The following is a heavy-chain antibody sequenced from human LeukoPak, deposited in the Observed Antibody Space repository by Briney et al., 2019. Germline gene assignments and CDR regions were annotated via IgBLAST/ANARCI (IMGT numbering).Heavy chain of an antibody. J-gene: IGHJ5*02. CDR3: ARDKDPIVVVINNWFDP. Sequence: SVKVSCKASGGTFSSSAISWVRQAPGQGLEWLGGIIPIFGSSNYAQNFQDRVTITADESTSTAYMELSSLRSEDTAVYYCARDKDPIVVVINNWFDPWGQGTLVTVSS. D-gene: IGHD3-22*01. CDR2: IIPIFGSS. V-gene: IGHV1-69*01. CDR1: GGTFSSSA.